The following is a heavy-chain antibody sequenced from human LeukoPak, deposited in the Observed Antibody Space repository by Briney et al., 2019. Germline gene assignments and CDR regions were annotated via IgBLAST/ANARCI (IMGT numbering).Heavy chain of an antibody. D-gene: IGHD3-10*01. V-gene: IGHV4-34*01. CDR3: ARGQPYGSGSYRRVGWFDP. Sequence: SETLSLTCAVYGGSFSGYYWSWIRQPPGKGLEWIGEINHSGSTNYNPSLKSRVTISVDTSKNQFSLKLSSVTAADTAVYYCARGQPYGSGSYRRVGWFDPWGQGTLVTVSS. CDR2: INHSGST. CDR1: GGSFSGYY. J-gene: IGHJ5*02.